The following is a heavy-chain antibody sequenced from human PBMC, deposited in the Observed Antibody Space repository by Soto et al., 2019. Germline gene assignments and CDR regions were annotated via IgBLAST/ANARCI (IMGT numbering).Heavy chain of an antibody. CDR2: INHRGST. D-gene: IGHD3-10*01. J-gene: IGHJ4*02. CDR3: ARPYGSGSYFVY. V-gene: IGHV4-34*01. Sequence: QVQLQQWGAGLLKPSETLSLTCAVYGGSFSGYYWSWIRQPPGKGLEWIGEINHRGSTNNNPSLKRRVTISVDTSKNQFSLKLSSVTAADTAVYYCARPYGSGSYFVYWGQGTLVTVSS. CDR1: GGSFSGYY.